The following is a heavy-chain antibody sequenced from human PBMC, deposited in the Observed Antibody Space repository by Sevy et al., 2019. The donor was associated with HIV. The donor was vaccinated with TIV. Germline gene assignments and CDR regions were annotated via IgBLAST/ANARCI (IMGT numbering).Heavy chain of an antibody. V-gene: IGHV3-23*01. J-gene: IGHJ4*02. CDR1: GFTFSSYA. CDR3: AKGSYSPTGYFDY. Sequence: GGSLRLSCAASGFTFSSYAMSWVRQAPGKGLEWVSGISGSGGSTYYADSVKGRFTISRDNSKNTLYLQMNSLRAEDTAVYYCAKGSYSPTGYFDYWGQGTLVTVSS. CDR2: ISGSGGST. D-gene: IGHD1-26*01.